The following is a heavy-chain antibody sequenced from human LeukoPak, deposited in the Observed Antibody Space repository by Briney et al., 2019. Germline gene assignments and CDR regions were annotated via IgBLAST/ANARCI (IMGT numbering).Heavy chain of an antibody. J-gene: IGHJ4*02. D-gene: IGHD3-3*01. V-gene: IGHV4-34*01. CDR2: INHSGSA. CDR1: GGSFSGYY. CDR3: ARARRDSGYYRIDY. Sequence: PSETLSLTCGVYGGSFSGYYWSWIRQPPGKGLEWLEEINHSGSANYNPSPNRRVTISVDTSKNQFSLTLSAVTAADTAVYYCARARRDSGYYRIDYWGQGTLVTVSS.